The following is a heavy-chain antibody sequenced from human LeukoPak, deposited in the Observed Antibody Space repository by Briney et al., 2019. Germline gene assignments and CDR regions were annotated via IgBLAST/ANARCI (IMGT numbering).Heavy chain of an antibody. J-gene: IGHJ4*02. CDR3: ARPVSDILTGYFFDY. Sequence: GESLKISCKGSGYSFTSYWIGWVRQMPGKGLEWMGIIYPGDSDTRYNPSFQGQVTISADKSISTAYLQWSSLKASDTAMYYCARPVSDILTGYFFDYWGQGTLVTVSS. CDR1: GYSFTSYW. CDR2: IYPGDSDT. V-gene: IGHV5-51*01. D-gene: IGHD3-9*01.